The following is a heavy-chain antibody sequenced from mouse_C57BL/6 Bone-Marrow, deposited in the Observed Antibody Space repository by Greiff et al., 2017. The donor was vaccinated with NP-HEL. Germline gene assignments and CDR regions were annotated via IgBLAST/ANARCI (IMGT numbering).Heavy chain of an antibody. Sequence: VQLQQPGAELVKPGASVKLSCKASGYTFTSYWMHWVKQRPGQGLEWIGMIHPNSGSTNYNEKFKSKATLTVDKSSSTAYMQLSSLTSEDSAVYYCARKDYGSSPYYFDYWGQGTTLTVSS. V-gene: IGHV1-64*01. CDR2: IHPNSGST. CDR1: GYTFTSYW. D-gene: IGHD1-1*01. J-gene: IGHJ2*01. CDR3: ARKDYGSSPYYFDY.